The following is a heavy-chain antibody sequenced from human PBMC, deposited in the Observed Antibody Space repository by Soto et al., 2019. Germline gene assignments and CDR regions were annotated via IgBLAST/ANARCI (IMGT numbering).Heavy chain of an antibody. D-gene: IGHD3-10*01. Sequence: GGSLRLSCAASGFTFSSYGMHWVRKAPGKGLEWVAVISYDGSNKYYADSVKGRFTISRDNSKNTLYLQMNSLRAEGTAVYYCAKVKAPYMVRGVISYWGQGTLVTVSS. J-gene: IGHJ4*02. V-gene: IGHV3-30*18. CDR3: AKVKAPYMVRGVISY. CDR1: GFTFSSYG. CDR2: ISYDGSNK.